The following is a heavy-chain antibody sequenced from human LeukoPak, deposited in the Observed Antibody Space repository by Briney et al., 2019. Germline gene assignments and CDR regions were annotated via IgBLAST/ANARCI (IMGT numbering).Heavy chain of an antibody. CDR2: INHSGST. Sequence: GSLRLSCAASGFTFSSYSMNWIRQPPGKGLEWIGEINHSGSTNYNPSLKSRVTISVDTSKNQFSLKLSSVTAADTAVYYCARVARWELLIDYWGQGTLVTVSS. CDR1: GFTFSSYS. CDR3: ARVARWELLIDY. V-gene: IGHV4-34*01. J-gene: IGHJ4*02. D-gene: IGHD1-26*01.